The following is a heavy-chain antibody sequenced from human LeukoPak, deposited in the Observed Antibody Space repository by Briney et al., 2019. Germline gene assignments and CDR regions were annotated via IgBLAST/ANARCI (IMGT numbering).Heavy chain of an antibody. Sequence: GGSLRLSCAASGFTFSSYPMHWVRQAPGKGLEWVAVISYDGSNKYYADSVKGRFTISRDDSKNTLYLQMNSLRAEDAAVYYCASRHYDFGYYWGQGTLVTVSS. J-gene: IGHJ4*02. CDR1: GFTFSSYP. D-gene: IGHD4-17*01. CDR3: ASRHYDFGYY. V-gene: IGHV3-30*04. CDR2: ISYDGSNK.